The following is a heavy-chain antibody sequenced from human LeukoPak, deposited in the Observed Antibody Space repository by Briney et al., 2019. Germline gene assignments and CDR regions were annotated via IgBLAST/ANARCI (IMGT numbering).Heavy chain of an antibody. CDR2: INSSGGST. V-gene: IGHV1-46*01. J-gene: IGHJ3*02. D-gene: IGHD3-22*01. Sequence: ASVKVSCKASGYTFTSYYMHWVRQAPGQGLEWMGIINSSGGSTSYAQKFQGRVTMTRDMSTSTVYMELSSLRSEDTAVYYCAGGVYYDSSGYNDAFDIWGQGTMVTVSS. CDR3: AGGVYYDSSGYNDAFDI. CDR1: GYTFTSYY.